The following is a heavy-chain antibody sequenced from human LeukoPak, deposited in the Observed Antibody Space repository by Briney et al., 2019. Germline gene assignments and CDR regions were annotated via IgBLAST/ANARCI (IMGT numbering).Heavy chain of an antibody. V-gene: IGHV3-21*01. CDR2: ISRNSTYI. CDR1: GFTVSSKY. CDR3: ASDEGNYFDY. J-gene: IGHJ4*02. Sequence: GGSLRLSCAASGFTVSSKYMNWVRQAPGKGLEWVASISRNSTYIHYADSVKGRFTISRDNARNSLFLQMNSLRAEDTAIYYCASDEGNYFDYWGQGTLVTVSS.